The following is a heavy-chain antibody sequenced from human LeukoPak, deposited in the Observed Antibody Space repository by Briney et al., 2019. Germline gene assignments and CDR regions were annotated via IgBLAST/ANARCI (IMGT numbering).Heavy chain of an antibody. Sequence: GGSLRLSCAASGFTFSDYYMSCIRQAPGKGLEWVPYISSSGGTIYYADSVKGRFTISRDNANNSLYLQMNGLRAEDTALYYCARAPGGYYYYYYMDVWGKGTTVTVSS. CDR3: ARAPGGYYYYYYMDV. V-gene: IGHV3-11*04. D-gene: IGHD3-16*01. CDR1: GFTFSDYY. J-gene: IGHJ6*03. CDR2: ISSSGGTI.